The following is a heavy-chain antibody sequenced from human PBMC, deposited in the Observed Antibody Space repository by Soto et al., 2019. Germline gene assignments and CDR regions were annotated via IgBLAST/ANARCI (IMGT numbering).Heavy chain of an antibody. V-gene: IGHV4-34*01. D-gene: IGHD3-3*01. CDR1: GGSFIGYY. Sequence: PSETLSLTCAVYGGSFIGYYWSWIRQPPGKGLEWIGEINHSGSTNYNPSLKSRVTISVDTSKNQFSLKLSSVTAADTAVYYCARHPGEWLLFTHYYYYGMDVWGQGTTVTVSS. J-gene: IGHJ6*02. CDR2: INHSGST. CDR3: ARHPGEWLLFTHYYYYGMDV.